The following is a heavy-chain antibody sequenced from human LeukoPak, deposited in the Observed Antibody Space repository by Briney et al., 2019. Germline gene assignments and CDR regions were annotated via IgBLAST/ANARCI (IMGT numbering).Heavy chain of an antibody. Sequence: GESLKISCAASGFTFSNYDMHWVRQAPGKGLEWVSFIGTVFDTSYPGSVKGRFTISRENAKNSVYLQMNSLRAGDTAVYYCARAGGSSGWYGFDPWGQGTLVTVSS. CDR3: ARAGGSSGWYGFDP. D-gene: IGHD6-19*01. J-gene: IGHJ5*02. CDR1: GFTFSNYD. CDR2: IGTVFDT. V-gene: IGHV3-13*04.